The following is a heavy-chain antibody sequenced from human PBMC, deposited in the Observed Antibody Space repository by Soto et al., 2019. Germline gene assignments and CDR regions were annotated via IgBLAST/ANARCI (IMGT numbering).Heavy chain of an antibody. CDR3: ARERDCDVMSCYANAFDI. Sequence: EVQLVESGGGLVQPGGSLRLSCAASGFAVNSNYMSWVRLTPGKGLEWVSVIYSGGSTYYADSVRGRFTISRDNSKNTLNLQMNSLRVEDTAVYYCARERDCDVMSCYANAFDIWGQGTMVTVSS. J-gene: IGHJ3*02. CDR1: GFAVNSNY. D-gene: IGHD2-2*01. CDR2: IYSGGST. V-gene: IGHV3-66*01.